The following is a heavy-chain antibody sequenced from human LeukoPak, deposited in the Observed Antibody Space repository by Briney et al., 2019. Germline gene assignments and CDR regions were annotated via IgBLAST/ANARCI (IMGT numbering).Heavy chain of an antibody. D-gene: IGHD5-12*01. J-gene: IGHJ4*02. CDR1: GGSFSGYY. V-gene: IGHV4-34*01. CDR3: ARGPVATIIGY. CDR2: INHSGST. Sequence: KPSETLSLTCAVYGGSFSGYYWSWIRQPPGKELEWIGEINHSGSTNYNPSLKSRVTISVDTSKNQFSLKLSSVTAADTAVYYCARGPVATIIGYWGQGTLVTVSS.